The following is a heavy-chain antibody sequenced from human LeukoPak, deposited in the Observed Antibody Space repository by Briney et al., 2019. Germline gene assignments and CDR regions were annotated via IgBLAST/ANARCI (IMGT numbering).Heavy chain of an antibody. Sequence: SETLSLTCTVSSYSISSDYYWGWIRQPPGQGLEWIGSIYHSGGTYYNPSLKSRVTISVDTSKNQFSLKLSSVTAADTAVYYCASNVYDKYYYYYKDVWGKGTTVTVSS. V-gene: IGHV4-38-2*02. J-gene: IGHJ6*03. CDR1: SYSISSDYY. CDR3: ASNVYDKYYYYYKDV. CDR2: IYHSGGT. D-gene: IGHD5/OR15-5a*01.